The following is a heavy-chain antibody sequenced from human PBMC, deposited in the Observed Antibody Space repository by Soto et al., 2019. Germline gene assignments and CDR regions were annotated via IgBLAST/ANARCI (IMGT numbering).Heavy chain of an antibody. CDR3: ARQGPYGDAYYYYMDV. J-gene: IGHJ6*03. CDR2: IYPGDSDT. CDR1: GYNFTTYW. Sequence: EVQLVQSGAEVKKPGESLKISCKGSGYNFTTYWIGWVRQMPDEGLEWMGIIYPGDSDTRYSPSFQGQVTISADKSITTAYLQWRSLKASDTGIYYCARQGPYGDAYYYYMDVWGKGTTVTVSS. D-gene: IGHD4-17*01. V-gene: IGHV5-51*01.